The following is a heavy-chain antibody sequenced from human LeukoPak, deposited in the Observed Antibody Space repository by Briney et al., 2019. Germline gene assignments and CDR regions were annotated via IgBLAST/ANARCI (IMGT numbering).Heavy chain of an antibody. J-gene: IGHJ4*02. CDR1: GFTLRSYD. V-gene: IGHV3-23*01. CDR3: AKEYSGYDFDY. D-gene: IGHD5-12*01. Sequence: GGSLRLSCAASGFTLRSYDMSWVRQAPGKGLEWVAATSGSGGNTYYADSVKGRFTISRDNSKNTLYLQRNSLRAEDTAVYYCAKEYSGYDFDYWGQGTLVTASS. CDR2: TSGSGGNT.